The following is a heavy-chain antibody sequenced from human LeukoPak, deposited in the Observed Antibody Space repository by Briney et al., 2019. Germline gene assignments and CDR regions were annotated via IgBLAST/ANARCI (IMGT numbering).Heavy chain of an antibody. CDR3: ATFGLVAALDL. V-gene: IGHV3-7*01. CDR1: GFTFSDSW. D-gene: IGHD5-12*01. CDR2: INPAGSET. Sequence: GGSLRLPCAASGFTFSDSWMSWVRQAPGKGLEWVANINPAGSETFHVDPVKGRFSISRDHAKNLVYLQMNSLRAEDTAVYYCATFGLVAALDLWGQGTLVTVSS. J-gene: IGHJ4*02.